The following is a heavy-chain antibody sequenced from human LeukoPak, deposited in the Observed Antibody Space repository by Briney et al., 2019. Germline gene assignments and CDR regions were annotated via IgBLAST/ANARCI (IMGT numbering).Heavy chain of an antibody. CDR2: INPSGGST. D-gene: IGHD5-24*01. V-gene: IGHV1-46*01. CDR3: ARDGGGYNPYWYFDL. J-gene: IGHJ2*01. Sequence: GSVKVTCKASGYTFTSYYMHWVRQAPGQGLEWMGIINPSGGSTSYAQKFQGRVTMTKDTSTSTVYMELSSLRSEDTAVYYCARDGGGYNPYWYFDLWGRGTLVTVSS. CDR1: GYTFTSYY.